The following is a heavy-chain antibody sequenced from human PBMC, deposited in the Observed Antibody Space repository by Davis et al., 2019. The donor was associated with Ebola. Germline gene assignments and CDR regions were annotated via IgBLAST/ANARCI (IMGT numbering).Heavy chain of an antibody. V-gene: IGHV1-46*01. CDR1: GYTFTSYG. Sequence: AASVKVSCKASGYTFTSYGISWVRQAPGQGLEWMGIINPSGGSTSYAQKFQGRVTMTRDTSISTAYMELSRLRSDDTAVYYCARDFDGMDVWGQGTTVTVSS. J-gene: IGHJ6*02. CDR2: INPSGGST. CDR3: ARDFDGMDV. D-gene: IGHD3-3*01.